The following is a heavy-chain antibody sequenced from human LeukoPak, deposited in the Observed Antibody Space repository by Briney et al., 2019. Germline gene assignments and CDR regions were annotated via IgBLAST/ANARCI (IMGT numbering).Heavy chain of an antibody. CDR1: GLTFDDYA. CDR2: ISWNSGSI. CDR3: AKDTMVRGVMYYFDY. D-gene: IGHD3-10*01. J-gene: IGHJ4*02. V-gene: IGHV3-9*01. Sequence: GGSLRLSCAASGLTFDDYAMHWVRQAPGKGLEWVSGISWNSGSIGYADSVKGRFTISRDNAKNSLYLQMNSLRAEDTALYYCAKDTMVRGVMYYFDYWGQGTLVTVSS.